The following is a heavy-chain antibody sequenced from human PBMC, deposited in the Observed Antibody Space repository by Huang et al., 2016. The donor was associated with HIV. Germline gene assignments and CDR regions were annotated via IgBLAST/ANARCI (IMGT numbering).Heavy chain of an antibody. Sequence: QVQLQQWGAGLLKPSETLSRTCAVYGGAFSGYYWSWVRQPPGKGMEGIGEINHSGSTNYTPSLRSRATIAVDTSKNQFSLKLSSVTAADTAVYYCARILLYYNSSGYGFDYWGQGTLVTVSS. D-gene: IGHD3-22*01. CDR1: GGAFSGYY. J-gene: IGHJ4*02. CDR2: INHSGST. V-gene: IGHV4-34*01. CDR3: ARILLYYNSSGYGFDY.